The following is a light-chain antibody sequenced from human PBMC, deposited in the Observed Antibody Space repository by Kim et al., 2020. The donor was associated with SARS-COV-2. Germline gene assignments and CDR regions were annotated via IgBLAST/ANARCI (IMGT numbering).Light chain of an antibody. Sequence: DIQMTQSPSTLSAFVGNRVTITCRASQSVDSWLAWYQQKPGKAPKLLIYQASKLASGVPSRFSGSGWTDFTLTISNLQPDDSAIYYCKQYETYWRFGPGTKVDIK. CDR1: QSVDSW. V-gene: IGKV1-5*03. CDR3: KQYETYWR. J-gene: IGKJ1*01. CDR2: QAS.